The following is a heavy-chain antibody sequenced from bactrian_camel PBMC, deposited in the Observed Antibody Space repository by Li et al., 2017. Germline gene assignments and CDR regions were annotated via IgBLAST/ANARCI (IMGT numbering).Heavy chain of an antibody. CDR3: AASFQLPCLGSDERAYDY. CDR2: IASDGSNT. D-gene: IGHD1*01. Sequence: VQLVESGGGLVQPGGSLRLSCAASGFTFNRYGMSWVRQAPGTGLEWVSGIASDGSNTYYPDSIEGRFIISRDGAKNTLYLQMNNLKPEDTAVYFCAASFQLPCLGSDERAYDYWGQGTQVTVS. CDR1: GFTFNRYG. J-gene: IGHJ4*01. V-gene: IGHV3S6*01.